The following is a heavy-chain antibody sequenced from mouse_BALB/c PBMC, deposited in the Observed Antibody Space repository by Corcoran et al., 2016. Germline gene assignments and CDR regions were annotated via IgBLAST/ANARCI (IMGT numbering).Heavy chain of an antibody. J-gene: IGHJ3*01. CDR2: FYPGSGSI. Sequence: VQLQQSGAGLVKPGASVKLSCKASGYTFTEYIIHWVKQRSGQGLGWIGWFYPGSGSIKYNEKFKDKATLTADKSSSTVYMELSRLTSEDSAVYFCARHEDQSYGFAYWGQGTLVTVSA. D-gene: IGHD1-1*01. CDR1: GYTFTEYI. CDR3: ARHEDQSYGFAY. V-gene: IGHV1-62-2*01.